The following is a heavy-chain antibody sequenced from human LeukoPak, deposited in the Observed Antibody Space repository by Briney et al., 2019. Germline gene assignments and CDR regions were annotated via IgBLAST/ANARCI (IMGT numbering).Heavy chain of an antibody. CDR2: IKQDESEK. J-gene: IGHJ4*02. CDR3: ARDKIEGPTKRDY. CDR1: GFTFSSYW. D-gene: IGHD1-1*01. V-gene: IGHV3-7*01. Sequence: GGSLRLSCAASGFTFSSYWTSWVRQARGKGLGWVANIKQDESEKYYVDSLKGRFTISRDNAKNSLYLQMNSLRAEDTAVYYCARDKIEGPTKRDYWGRGILVSVSS.